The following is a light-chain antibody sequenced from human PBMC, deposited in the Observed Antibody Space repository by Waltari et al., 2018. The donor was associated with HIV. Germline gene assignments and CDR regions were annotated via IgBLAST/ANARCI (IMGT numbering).Light chain of an antibody. CDR1: QNLGSS. CDR2: AAS. Sequence: EIVMTQSPATLSVSPGERATLSCRSSQNLGSSLAWYPQTPGLAPRLLIYAASTRATGIPAKFSGSGSGTDFTITISSLQSEDFAIYYCQQYNNWSYTFGQGTKL. J-gene: IGKJ2*01. V-gene: IGKV3-15*01. CDR3: QQYNNWSYT.